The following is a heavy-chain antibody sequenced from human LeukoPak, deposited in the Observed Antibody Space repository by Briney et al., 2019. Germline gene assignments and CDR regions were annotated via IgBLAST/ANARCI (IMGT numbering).Heavy chain of an antibody. J-gene: IGHJ4*02. CDR3: ARGSDRYSSSPIDY. CDR2: IYYSGST. V-gene: IGHV4-61*10. D-gene: IGHD6-6*01. Sequence: PSETLSLTCTVSGGSISSGSYYWSWIRQPAGKGLEWIGYIYYSGSTNYNPSLKSRVTISVDTSKNQFSLKLGSVTAADTAVYYCARGSDRYSSSPIDYWGQGTLVTVSS. CDR1: GGSISSGSYY.